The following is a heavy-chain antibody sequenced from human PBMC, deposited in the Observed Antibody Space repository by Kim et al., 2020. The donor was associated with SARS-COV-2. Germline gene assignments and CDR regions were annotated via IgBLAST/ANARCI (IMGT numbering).Heavy chain of an antibody. CDR2: INPNSGAT. CDR1: GYTFSGFY. D-gene: IGHD7-27*01. V-gene: IGHV1-2*02. CDR3: ARDLGGLDV. J-gene: IGHJ6*02. Sequence: ASVKVSCKASGYTFSGFYMHWVRQAPGQGLEWMGWINPNSGATNYAQKFQDRITLTMDTSISTGYMELNRLTSDDTAVYYCARDLGGLDVWGQGTTVTVSS.